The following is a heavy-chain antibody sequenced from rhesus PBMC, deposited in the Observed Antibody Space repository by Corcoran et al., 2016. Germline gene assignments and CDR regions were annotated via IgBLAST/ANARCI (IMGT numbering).Heavy chain of an antibody. CDR3: ARGKGLFDY. J-gene: IGHJ4*01. V-gene: IGHV4-169*01. CDR2: IYGSGSST. CDR1: GGSISSSY. D-gene: IGHD3-28*01. Sequence: QLQLQESGPGLVKPSETLSVTCAVSGGSISSSYWSWIRQAPGTGLEWIGYIYGSGSSTNYNPSLKSRVTLSVDTSKNQFSLKLSSVTAADTVVYYCARGKGLFDYWGQGVLVTVSS.